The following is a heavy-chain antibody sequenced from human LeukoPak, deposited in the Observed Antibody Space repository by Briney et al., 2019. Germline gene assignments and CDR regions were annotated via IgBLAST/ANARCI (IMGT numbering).Heavy chain of an antibody. J-gene: IGHJ4*02. CDR2: INHSGST. CDR1: GGSFSDYY. Sequence: SETLSLTCAVYGGSFSDYYRSWIRQPPGKGLEWIGEINHSGSTDYNPSLKSRVSISVDTSKNQFSLKLSSVTAADAALYYCASHYSSGSYRYTGSFDYWGQGTLLTVSS. D-gene: IGHD3-16*02. CDR3: ASHYSSGSYRYTGSFDY. V-gene: IGHV4-34*01.